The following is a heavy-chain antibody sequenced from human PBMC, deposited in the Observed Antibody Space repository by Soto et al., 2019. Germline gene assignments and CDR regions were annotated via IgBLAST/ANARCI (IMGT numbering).Heavy chain of an antibody. CDR2: IFPGDSDT. J-gene: IGHJ6*02. V-gene: IGHV5-51*01. D-gene: IGHD6-6*01. CDR1: GYSFTNFW. Sequence: PGESLKISCKGSGYSFTNFWIGWVRQMPGKGLEWMGIIFPGDSDTRYSPSFQGQVTISADKSINTAYLQWNSLKASDTAMYYCARRKQLGGMDVWGQGTTVTVSS. CDR3: ARRKQLGGMDV.